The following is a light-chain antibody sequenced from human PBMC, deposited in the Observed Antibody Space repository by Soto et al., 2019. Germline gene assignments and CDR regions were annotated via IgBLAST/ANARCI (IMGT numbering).Light chain of an antibody. J-gene: IGLJ1*01. CDR1: SSDVGAYYY. Sequence: QSVLTQPPSASGSPGQSVTISCTGTSSDVGAYYYVSWYQQHPGKAPKLIIYEVTKRPSGVPDRFSGSKSGNTASLTVSGLQAEDEADYYCSSYAGSNSYVFGTGTKLTVL. CDR3: SSYAGSNSYV. V-gene: IGLV2-8*01. CDR2: EVT.